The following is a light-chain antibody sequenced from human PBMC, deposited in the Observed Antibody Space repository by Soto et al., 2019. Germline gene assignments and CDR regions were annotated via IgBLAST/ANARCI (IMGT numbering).Light chain of an antibody. V-gene: IGLV2-14*01. CDR1: SSDVGGYNY. J-gene: IGLJ2*01. CDR2: DVS. Sequence: QSALTQPASVSGSPGQSITISCTGTSSDVGGYNYVSWYQQHPVKAPKLLIYDVSNRPSWVSNRFSGSKSGNTASLTISGLQAEDEADYYCSSYTSSSTVVFGGGTQLTVL. CDR3: SSYTSSSTVV.